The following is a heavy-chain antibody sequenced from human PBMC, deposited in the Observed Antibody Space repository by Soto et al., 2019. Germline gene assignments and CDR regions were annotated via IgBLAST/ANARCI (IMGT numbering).Heavy chain of an antibody. V-gene: IGHV3-33*01. D-gene: IGHD1-26*01. CDR2: IWYDGSNK. J-gene: IGHJ3*02. Sequence: GGSLRLSCAASGFTFSSYGMHWVRQAPGKGLEWVAVIWYDGSNKYYADSVKGRFTISRDNSKNTLYLQMNSLRAEDTAVYYCERDWEPRAFDIWGQGTMVTVSS. CDR3: ERDWEPRAFDI. CDR1: GFTFSSYG.